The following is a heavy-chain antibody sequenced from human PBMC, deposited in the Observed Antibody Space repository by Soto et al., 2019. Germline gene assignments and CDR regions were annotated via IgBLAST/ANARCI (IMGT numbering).Heavy chain of an antibody. CDR2: MNPNSGVT. CDR1: GYTFTSYD. CDR3: ARGPTGIIAY. Sequence: GASVNVSFKASGYTFTSYDINWVRQATGQGFEWIGWMNPNSGVTRYXXKFQGRVXXTMDTSISTAXMELSXLTSEDTAVYYCARGPTGIIAYWSQGTLVTVSS. V-gene: IGHV1-8*01. D-gene: IGHD1-26*01. J-gene: IGHJ4*02.